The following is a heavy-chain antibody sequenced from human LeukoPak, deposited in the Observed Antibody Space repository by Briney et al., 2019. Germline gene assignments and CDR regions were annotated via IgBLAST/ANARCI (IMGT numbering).Heavy chain of an antibody. V-gene: IGHV3-23*01. CDR2: ISDSAGKT. J-gene: IGHJ4*02. CDR1: GFTLSNYG. D-gene: IGHD3-22*01. Sequence: GGSLRLSCAASGFTLSNYGMSWVRQAPGKGLEWVAGISDSAGKTDYADSVKGRFTISRDSPKNTLYLQMNSLRAEDTAVYFCAKRGVVIRVILVGFHKEAYYFDSWGQGALVTVSS. CDR3: AKRGVVIRVILVGFHKEAYYFDS.